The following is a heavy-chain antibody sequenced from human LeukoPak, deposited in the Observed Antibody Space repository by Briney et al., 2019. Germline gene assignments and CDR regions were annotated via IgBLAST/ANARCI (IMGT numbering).Heavy chain of an antibody. CDR3: ARPNWHDARLGAFNI. CDR1: GGSISSGSYY. J-gene: IGHJ3*02. V-gene: IGHV4-61*02. D-gene: IGHD1-1*01. CDR2: IYTSGST. Sequence: SETLSLTCTVSGGSISSGSYYWSWIRQPAGKGLEWIGRIYTSGSTNYNPSLKSRVTISVDTSKNQFSLKLSSVTAADTAMYYCARPNWHDARLGAFNIWGQGTMVTVSS.